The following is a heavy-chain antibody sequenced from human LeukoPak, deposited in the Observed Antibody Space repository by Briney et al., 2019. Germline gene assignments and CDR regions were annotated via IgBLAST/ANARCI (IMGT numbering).Heavy chain of an antibody. V-gene: IGHV4-39*01. D-gene: IGHD6-6*01. CDR3: ARHKGDSSSWGGALYYYYYMDV. Sequence: PSETLSLTCTVSGGSNSRSTYYWGWIRQPPGKGPEWIGSINYTGNTYYSPSLKSRVTISVDTSKDKFSLKLSSVTAADTAVYCARHKGDSSSWGGALYYYYYMDVWGKGTTVTVSS. J-gene: IGHJ6*03. CDR2: INYTGNT. CDR1: GGSNSRSTYY.